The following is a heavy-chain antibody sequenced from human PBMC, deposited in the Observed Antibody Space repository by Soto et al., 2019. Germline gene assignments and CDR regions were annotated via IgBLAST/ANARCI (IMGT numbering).Heavy chain of an antibody. V-gene: IGHV3-11*01. CDR3: AKMSSENYYDPVFS. J-gene: IGHJ4*02. CDR2: ISSTGNTI. D-gene: IGHD3-22*01. Sequence: QVQLVESGGGLVQTSGSLRIACVASGFTFSDYYMSWVRQAPGKGLEWVSYISSTGNTIYYADSVKGRFTISRDNAKNSVYLQMNNQRAEDTALYFCAKMSSENYYDPVFSWGQGTLVTVSS. CDR1: GFTFSDYY.